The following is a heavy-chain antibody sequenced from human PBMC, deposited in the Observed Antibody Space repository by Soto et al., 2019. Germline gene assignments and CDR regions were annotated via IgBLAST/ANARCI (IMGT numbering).Heavy chain of an antibody. CDR2: IIPIFGTA. Sequence: SVKVCGDASGGTFSRHGMSWVRQAPGQGLEWMGGIIPIFGTANHAQKFQGRVTITADESTSTAYMELSSLRSEDTAVYYCARGWGYDNNDYYYAYWGQGTLVTVSS. CDR3: ARGWGYDNNDYYYAY. CDR1: GGTFSRHG. J-gene: IGHJ4*02. V-gene: IGHV1-69*13. D-gene: IGHD3-22*01.